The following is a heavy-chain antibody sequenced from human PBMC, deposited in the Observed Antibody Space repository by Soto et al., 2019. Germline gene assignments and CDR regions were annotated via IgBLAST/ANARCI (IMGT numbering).Heavy chain of an antibody. CDR3: TRREYRSSHFDF. CDR2: IFSNDEK. D-gene: IGHD6-6*01. V-gene: IGHV2-26*01. J-gene: IGHJ4*02. Sequence: QVTLKESGPVLVKPTETLTLTCTVSGFSLNNARMGVSWIRQPPGKALEWLAHIFSNDEKSYITSLKSRLTISKDTSKSHVVLSMTNMDPVDTATYYCTRREYRSSHFDFWGQGTLVTVSS. CDR1: GFSLNNARMG.